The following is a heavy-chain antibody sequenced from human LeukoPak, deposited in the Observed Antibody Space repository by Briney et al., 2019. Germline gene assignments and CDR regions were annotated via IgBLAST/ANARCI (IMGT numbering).Heavy chain of an antibody. J-gene: IGHJ5*02. CDR2: ISGSGGST. V-gene: IGHV3-23*01. CDR1: GFTFSSYA. Sequence: GGSLRLSCAASGFTFSSYAMSWDRQAPGKGLEWVSAISGSGGSTYYADSVKGRFTISRDNSKNTLYLQMNSLRAEDTAVYYCAKGDYGDYVGWFDPWGQGTLVTVSS. D-gene: IGHD4-17*01. CDR3: AKGDYGDYVGWFDP.